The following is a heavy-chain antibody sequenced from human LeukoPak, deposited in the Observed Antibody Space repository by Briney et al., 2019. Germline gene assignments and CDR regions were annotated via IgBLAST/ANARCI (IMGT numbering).Heavy chain of an antibody. J-gene: IGHJ4*02. CDR1: GFTFDDYG. CDR2: INWNGGKT. D-gene: IGHD4-11*01. Sequence: GGSLRLSCAASGFTFDDYGMSWVRQAPGKGLEWVSGINWNGGKTDYADSVRGRFTISRDNAKNSLYLQMNSLRAEDTALYYCAGYDYTNYVGYYDHWGQGTLVTVSS. V-gene: IGHV3-20*04. CDR3: AGYDYTNYVGYYDH.